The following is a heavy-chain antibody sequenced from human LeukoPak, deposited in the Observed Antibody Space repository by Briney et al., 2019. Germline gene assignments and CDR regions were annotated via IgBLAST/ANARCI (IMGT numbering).Heavy chain of an antibody. CDR2: IYYSGST. Sequence: SEALSLTCTVSGGSISSYYWSWIRQPPGKGLEWIGYIYYSGSTNYNPSLKSRVTISVDTSKNQFSLKLSSVTAADTAVYYCARESSSWRNWFDPWGQGTLVTVSS. V-gene: IGHV4-59*01. CDR3: ARESSSWRNWFDP. D-gene: IGHD6-13*01. J-gene: IGHJ5*02. CDR1: GGSISSYY.